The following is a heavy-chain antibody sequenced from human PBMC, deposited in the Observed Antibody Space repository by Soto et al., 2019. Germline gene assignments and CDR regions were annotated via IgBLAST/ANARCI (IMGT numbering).Heavy chain of an antibody. CDR1: GYTFTGYY. J-gene: IGHJ3*02. D-gene: IGHD2-2*01. CDR3: ARDRGLYCSSTSCYAGGKGVDAFDI. Sequence: QVQLVQSGAEVKKPGASVKVSCKASGYTFTGYYMHWVRQAPGQGLEWMGWINPNSGGTNYAQKFQGWVTMTRATSISTAYMELSRLRSDDTAVYYCARDRGLYCSSTSCYAGGKGVDAFDIWGQGTMVTVSS. V-gene: IGHV1-2*04. CDR2: INPNSGGT.